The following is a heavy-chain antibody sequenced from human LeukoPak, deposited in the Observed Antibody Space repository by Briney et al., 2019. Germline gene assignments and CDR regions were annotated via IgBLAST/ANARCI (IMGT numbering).Heavy chain of an antibody. D-gene: IGHD3-22*01. V-gene: IGHV1-69*04. Sequence: GASVKVSCKASGGTFSSYAIIWVRQAPGQGLEWMGRIIPILGIANYAQKFQGRVTITADKSTSTAYMELSSLRSEDTAVYYCAREDYYDSSGYYQPTDYWGQGTLVTVSS. CDR3: AREDYYDSSGYYQPTDY. CDR1: GGTFSSYA. J-gene: IGHJ4*02. CDR2: IIPILGIA.